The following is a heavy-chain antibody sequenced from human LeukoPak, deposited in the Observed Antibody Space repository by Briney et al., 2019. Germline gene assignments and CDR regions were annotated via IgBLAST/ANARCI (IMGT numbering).Heavy chain of an antibody. CDR2: IYYSGST. Sequence: SETLSLTCTVSGGSISSYYWSWIRQPPGKGLEWIGYIYYSGSTNYNPSLKSRVTISVDTSKNQFSLKLSSVTAAGTAVYYCARETGPGWYGIDYWGQGTLVTVSS. V-gene: IGHV4-59*01. J-gene: IGHJ4*02. CDR3: ARETGPGWYGIDY. D-gene: IGHD6-19*01. CDR1: GGSISSYY.